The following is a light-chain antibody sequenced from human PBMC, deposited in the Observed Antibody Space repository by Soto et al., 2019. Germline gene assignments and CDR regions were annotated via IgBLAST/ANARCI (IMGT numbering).Light chain of an antibody. V-gene: IGKV2-28*01. Sequence: DIVMTQSPLSLPVTPGEPASISCRSSLSLLHSNGYDYLHWYLQKPGQSPQLLIYLGSNRASGVPDRFSGGGSGTDFTLKISRVEAEDVGVYYCMQSLQTPITFGGGTKVEIK. CDR3: MQSLQTPIT. CDR1: LSLLHSNGYDY. CDR2: LGS. J-gene: IGKJ4*01.